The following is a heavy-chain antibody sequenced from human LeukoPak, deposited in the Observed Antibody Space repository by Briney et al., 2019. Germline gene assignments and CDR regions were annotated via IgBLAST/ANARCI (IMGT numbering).Heavy chain of an antibody. V-gene: IGHV4-39*07. Sequence: SETLSLTCTVSGGSITSNNYYWGWIRQPPGKGLEWIGSMYYSGSTYYNPSLKSRVTISVDTSKNQFSLKLSSVTAADTAVYYCARVASGSYFDIWGQGTMVTVSS. CDR1: GGSITSNNYY. D-gene: IGHD1-26*01. CDR3: ARVASGSYFDI. CDR2: MYYSGST. J-gene: IGHJ3*02.